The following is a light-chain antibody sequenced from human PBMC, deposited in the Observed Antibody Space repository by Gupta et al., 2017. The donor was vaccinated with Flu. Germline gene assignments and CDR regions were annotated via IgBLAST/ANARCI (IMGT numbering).Light chain of an antibody. J-gene: IGKJ3*01. CDR2: AAS. CDR1: QSISSY. V-gene: IGKV1-39*01. CDR3: QQSYSTRRT. Sequence: MTQSPSSLSASVGDRVTITCRASQSISSYLNWYQQKPGKAPKLLIYAASSLQSGVPSRFSGSGSGTDFTLTISSLQPEDFATYYCQQSYSTRRTFGPGTKVDIK.